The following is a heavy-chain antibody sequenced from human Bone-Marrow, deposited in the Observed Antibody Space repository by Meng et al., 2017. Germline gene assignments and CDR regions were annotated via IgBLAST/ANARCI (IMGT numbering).Heavy chain of an antibody. J-gene: IGHJ4*02. CDR1: CGSFSDYY. CDR3: ARGPTTMAHDFDY. Sequence: QVALQQGGAGLLKPSETTSLTCVVSCGSFSDYYWSWIRQPPGKGLEWIGEINHSGSTNYNPSLESRATISVDTSQNNLSLKLSSVTAADSAVYYCARGPTTMAHDFDYWGQGTLVTVSS. CDR2: INHSGST. D-gene: IGHD4-11*01. V-gene: IGHV4-34*01.